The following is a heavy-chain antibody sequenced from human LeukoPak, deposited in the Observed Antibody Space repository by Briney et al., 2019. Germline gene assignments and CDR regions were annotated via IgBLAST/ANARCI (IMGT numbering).Heavy chain of an antibody. V-gene: IGHV1-69*04. D-gene: IGHD3-10*01. CDR2: IIPILGIA. Sequence: SVKVSCKASGGTFSSYAISWVRQAPGQGLEWMGRIIPILGIANYAQKFQGRVAITADKSTSTAYMELSSLRSEDTAVYYCARVKPYRYYGSGSYYVGWFDPWGQGTLVTVSS. CDR1: GGTFSSYA. CDR3: ARVKPYRYYGSGSYYVGWFDP. J-gene: IGHJ5*02.